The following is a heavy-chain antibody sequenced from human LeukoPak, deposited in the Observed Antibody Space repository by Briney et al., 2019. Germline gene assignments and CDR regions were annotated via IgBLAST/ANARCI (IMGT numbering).Heavy chain of an antibody. J-gene: IGHJ5*02. D-gene: IGHD1-26*01. V-gene: IGHV1-2*02. CDR2: INPNSGGT. Sequence: ASVKVSCKASGYTFTGYYMHWVRQAPGQGLEWMGWINPNSGGTDYAQKFQGRVTMTRDMSTSTDYLGLSSLRSEDTAVYYCARDNSVGDYAWWFDPWGQGTLVTVSS. CDR3: ARDNSVGDYAWWFDP. CDR1: GYTFTGYY.